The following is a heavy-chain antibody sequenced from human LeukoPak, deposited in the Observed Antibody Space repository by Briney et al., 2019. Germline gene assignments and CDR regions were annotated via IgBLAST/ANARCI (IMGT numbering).Heavy chain of an antibody. Sequence: SETLSLTCSVSGSSFNTYYWSWIRQPAGKGLEWIGRIHTSGSADYSPSLQSRVTISVDMSKKEFSLEPTSVTAADTAVYYCARDIVYLIDEDYGWGQGILVTVSS. CDR1: GSSFNTYY. D-gene: IGHD4-17*01. J-gene: IGHJ1*01. CDR2: IHTSGSA. CDR3: ARDIVYLIDEDYG. V-gene: IGHV4-4*07.